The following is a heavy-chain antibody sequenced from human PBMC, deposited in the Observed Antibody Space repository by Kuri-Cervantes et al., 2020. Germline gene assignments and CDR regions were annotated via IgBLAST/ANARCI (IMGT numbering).Heavy chain of an antibody. Sequence: GESLKISCVVSGFTFSNHWMSWVRQGPGKGLEWVASIKEDGSENSYVDSVKGRFTISRDNAKNSLYLQMNSLRAEDTAVYYCARWPLAPKWYQFDYWGQGTLVTVSS. CDR3: ARWPLAPKWYQFDY. CDR2: IKEDGSEN. D-gene: IGHD2-2*01. CDR1: GFTFSNHW. V-gene: IGHV3-7*01. J-gene: IGHJ4*02.